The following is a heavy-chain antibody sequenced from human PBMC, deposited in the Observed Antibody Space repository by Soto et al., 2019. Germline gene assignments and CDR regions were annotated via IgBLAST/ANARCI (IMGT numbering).Heavy chain of an antibody. Sequence: GGSLRLSCAASGFTFSSYAMSWVRQAPGKGREWVSAISGSGGSTYYADSVKGRFTVSRDNSTNTLYLQMNRLRAEDTAVYYCAKDLFRRYYGSGSIYYYGMDVWGQGTTVTVSS. J-gene: IGHJ6*02. D-gene: IGHD3-10*01. CDR2: ISGSGGST. CDR1: GFTFSSYA. V-gene: IGHV3-23*01. CDR3: AKDLFRRYYGSGSIYYYGMDV.